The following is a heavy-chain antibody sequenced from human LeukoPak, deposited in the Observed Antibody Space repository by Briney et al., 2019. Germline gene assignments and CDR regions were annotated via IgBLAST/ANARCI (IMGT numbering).Heavy chain of an antibody. CDR1: AFTFSTYS. V-gene: IGHV3-48*01. D-gene: IGHD3-10*01. CDR3: ARKFGELSSILDY. CDR2: ISSSSNTI. Sequence: GGSLRLSCAASAFTFSTYSMYWVRQAPGKGLEWVSYISSSSNTIYYADSVKGRFTISRDNAKNSLYLQMNSLRADDTAVYYCARKFGELSSILDYWGQGTLVTVSS. J-gene: IGHJ4*02.